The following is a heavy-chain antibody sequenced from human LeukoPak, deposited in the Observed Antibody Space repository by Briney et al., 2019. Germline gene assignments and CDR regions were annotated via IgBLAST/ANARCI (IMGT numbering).Heavy chain of an antibody. CDR1: GGSISSGGYY. Sequence: SSQTLSLTCTVSGGSISSGGYYWSWIRQHPGKGLEWIGYIYYSGSTYYNPSLKSRVTTSVDTSKNQFSLKLSSVTAADTAVYYCARDHQLGYCSGGSCQGAFDIWGQGTMVTVSS. CDR3: ARDHQLGYCSGGSCQGAFDI. J-gene: IGHJ3*02. CDR2: IYYSGST. V-gene: IGHV4-31*03. D-gene: IGHD2-15*01.